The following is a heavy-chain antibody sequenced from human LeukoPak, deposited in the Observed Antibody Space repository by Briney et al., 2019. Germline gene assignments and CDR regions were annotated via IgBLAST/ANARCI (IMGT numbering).Heavy chain of an antibody. D-gene: IGHD1-26*01. Sequence: ASVKVSCKASGYTFTGYYMHWVRQAPGQGLEWMGWINPNSGGTNYAQKFQGRVTMTEDTSTDTAYMELSSLRSEDTAVYYCARSRGGSYLDAFDIWGQGTMVTVSS. J-gene: IGHJ3*02. CDR1: GYTFTGYY. V-gene: IGHV1-2*02. CDR2: INPNSGGT. CDR3: ARSRGGSYLDAFDI.